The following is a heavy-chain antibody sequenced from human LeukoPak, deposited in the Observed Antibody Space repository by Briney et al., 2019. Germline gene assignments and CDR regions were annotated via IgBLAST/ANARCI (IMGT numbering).Heavy chain of an antibody. V-gene: IGHV4-34*01. CDR2: INHSGST. D-gene: IGHD2-2*01. J-gene: IGHJ1*01. CDR3: ALFCSTTSQRYFQH. Sequence: SETLSLTCAVYGGSFSGYYWSWIRQPPGKGLEWIGEINHSGSTNYNPSLKSRVTISVDTSKNQFSLKLSSVTAADTAVYYCALFCSTTSQRYFQHWGQGTLVTVSS. CDR1: GGSFSGYY.